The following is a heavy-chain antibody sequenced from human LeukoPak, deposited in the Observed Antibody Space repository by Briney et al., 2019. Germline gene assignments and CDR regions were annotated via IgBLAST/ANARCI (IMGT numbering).Heavy chain of an antibody. Sequence: GGSLRLSCAASGFTFSSYGMHWVRQAPGKGLEWVAVIWYDGGNKYYADSVKGRFTISRDNSKNTLYLQMNSLRAEDTAVYYCARDSYYYDSSGYLDDAFDIWGQGTMVTVSS. V-gene: IGHV3-33*08. D-gene: IGHD3-22*01. CDR3: ARDSYYYDSSGYLDDAFDI. CDR1: GFTFSSYG. CDR2: IWYDGGNK. J-gene: IGHJ3*02.